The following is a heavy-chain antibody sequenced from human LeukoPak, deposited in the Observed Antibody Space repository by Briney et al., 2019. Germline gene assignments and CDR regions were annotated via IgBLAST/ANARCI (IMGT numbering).Heavy chain of an antibody. J-gene: IGHJ4*02. D-gene: IGHD6-6*01. CDR2: IYYSGST. V-gene: IGHV4-34*01. CDR3: ARQGASMEDFDY. Sequence: SETLSLTCAVYGGSFSGYYWSWIRQPPGKGLEWIGSIYYSGSTYYNPSLKSRVTISVDTSKNQFSLKLSSVTAADTAVYYCARQGASMEDFDYWGQGTLVTVSS. CDR1: GGSFSGYY.